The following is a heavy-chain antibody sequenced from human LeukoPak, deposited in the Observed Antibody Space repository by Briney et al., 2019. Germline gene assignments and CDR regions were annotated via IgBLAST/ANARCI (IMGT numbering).Heavy chain of an antibody. J-gene: IGHJ4*02. Sequence: GGSLRLSCAASRFSFRSYDMHWVRQAPGKGLEWLAVSSYDEGHTYYTDSVKGRFTISRDNSKNTLYLQMNSLRPEDTAVYYCAKDGRLGGSSWFTLYFDFWGQGTLVTVSS. V-gene: IGHV3-30*18. CDR3: AKDGRLGGSSWFTLYFDF. D-gene: IGHD6-13*01. CDR1: RFSFRSYD. CDR2: SSYDEGHT.